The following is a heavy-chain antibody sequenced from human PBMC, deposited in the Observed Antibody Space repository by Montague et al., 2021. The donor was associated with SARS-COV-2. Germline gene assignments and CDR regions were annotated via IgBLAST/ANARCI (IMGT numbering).Heavy chain of an antibody. V-gene: IGHV5-10-1*01. CDR2: IDPSDSYT. D-gene: IGHD3-9*01. Sequence: QSGAEVKKPGESLRISCKGSGYSFTSYWISWVRQMPGKGLEWMGRIDPSDSYTYYSPSFQGHVTISADKSISTAYLQWSSLKASDTAMYYCARHGGDILTGYYKFWWFDPWGQGTLVTVSS. CDR3: ARHGGDILTGYYKFWWFDP. CDR1: GYSFTSYW. J-gene: IGHJ5*02.